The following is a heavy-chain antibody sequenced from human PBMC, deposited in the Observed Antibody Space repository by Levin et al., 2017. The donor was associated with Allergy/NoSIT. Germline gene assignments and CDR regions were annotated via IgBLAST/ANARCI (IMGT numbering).Heavy chain of an antibody. CDR1: GFSFGDYA. Sequence: GGSLRLSCAASGFSFGDYAMTWVRQAPGKGLEWVSVITGGGSDTYYGDSVKGRFTVSRDNSKNTLYLELNSLRAEDTAVYYCAKKQGGTSGFSFDVWGQGTMVTVSS. CDR3: AKKQGGTSGFSFDV. D-gene: IGHD3-22*01. CDR2: ITGGGSDT. J-gene: IGHJ3*01. V-gene: IGHV3-23*01.